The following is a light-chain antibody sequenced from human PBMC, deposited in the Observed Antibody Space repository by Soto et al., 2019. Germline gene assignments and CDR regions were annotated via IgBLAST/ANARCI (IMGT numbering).Light chain of an antibody. J-gene: IGKJ1*01. CDR2: GTS. V-gene: IGKV3-20*01. Sequence: IEVALYPWTESWAAGESSSLWSRVSQTTSPKYVAWYQQRRGLAPRLLVYGTSIRAPNTPARFSGSVSGTESTLTISSLEPADSAVYFCQHSGDRPRTFGQGTKVDI. CDR3: QHSGDRPRT. CDR1: QTTSPKY.